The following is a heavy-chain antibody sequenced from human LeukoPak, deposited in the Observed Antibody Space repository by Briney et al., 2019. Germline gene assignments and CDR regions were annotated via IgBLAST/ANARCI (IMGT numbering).Heavy chain of an antibody. J-gene: IGHJ4*02. V-gene: IGHV1-2*02. CDR1: GYTFTAYY. D-gene: IGHD5-18*01. CDR3: ARGRYCYAVDF. CDR2: INPNSGGT. Sequence: ASVKVSCTASGYTFTAYYIHWVRQAPGQGLEWMGWINPNSGGTNYAQKFQGRVTMTRDTSIITVYMELNSLISDDAAVYYCARGRYCYAVDFWGQGTPVTVSS.